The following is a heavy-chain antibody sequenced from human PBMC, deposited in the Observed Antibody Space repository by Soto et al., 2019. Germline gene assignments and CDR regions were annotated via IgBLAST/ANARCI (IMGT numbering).Heavy chain of an antibody. CDR3: ARVPDSSSSPFDY. CDR2: IIPIFGTA. CDR1: GGTFSSYA. J-gene: IGHJ4*02. D-gene: IGHD6-6*01. V-gene: IGHV1-69*13. Sequence: ASVKVSCKASGGTFSSYAISWVRQAPGQGLEWMGGIIPIFGTANYAQKFQGRVTITADESTSTAYMELSSLRSEDTAVYYCARVPDSSSSPFDYWGQGTLVTVPS.